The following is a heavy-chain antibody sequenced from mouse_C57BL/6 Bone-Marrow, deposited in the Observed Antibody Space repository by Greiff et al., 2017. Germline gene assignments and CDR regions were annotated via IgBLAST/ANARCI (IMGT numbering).Heavy chain of an antibody. J-gene: IGHJ1*03. Sequence: QVQLQQSGAELARPGASVKLSCKASGYTFTSYGISWVKQRTGQGLEWIGEIYPRSGNTYYNEQFKGKATLTADKSSRTAYMELRSLTSEDSAVYFCAREGDCQWYFEVWGTGTTVTVSS. CDR2: IYPRSGNT. CDR1: GYTFTSYG. D-gene: IGHD6-1*01. CDR3: AREGDCQWYFEV. V-gene: IGHV1-81*01.